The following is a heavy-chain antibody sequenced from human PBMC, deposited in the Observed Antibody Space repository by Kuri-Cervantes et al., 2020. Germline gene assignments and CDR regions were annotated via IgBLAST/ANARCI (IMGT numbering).Heavy chain of an antibody. D-gene: IGHD2/OR15-2a*01. CDR2: IWYDGTNK. CDR3: AKQGAHTFKYYYYGMDV. Sequence: GGSLRLSCAASGFTFSSYGMHWVRQAPGKGLEWVAIIWYDGTNKYYADSVKGRFTVSRDNSKNTLYLQMNSLRAEDTAVYYCAKQGAHTFKYYYYGMDVWGQGTTVTVSS. V-gene: IGHV3-33*06. CDR1: GFTFSSYG. J-gene: IGHJ6*02.